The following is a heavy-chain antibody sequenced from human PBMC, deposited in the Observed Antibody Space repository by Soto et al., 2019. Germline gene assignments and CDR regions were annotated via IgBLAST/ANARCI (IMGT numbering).Heavy chain of an antibody. Sequence: QVQLQESGPGLLKPSQTLSLTCTVSGGSVNSGGSYWSWIRQHPAKGLEWIGFIYNSGNAYYNPSLQSRVTMSVDASESQFSLQLRSVTAADTAVYYCARDRTSLLGANAFDLWGQGTLVTVSS. D-gene: IGHD2-21*01. CDR2: IYNSGNA. CDR3: ARDRTSLLGANAFDL. V-gene: IGHV4-31*03. CDR1: GGSVNSGGSY. J-gene: IGHJ3*01.